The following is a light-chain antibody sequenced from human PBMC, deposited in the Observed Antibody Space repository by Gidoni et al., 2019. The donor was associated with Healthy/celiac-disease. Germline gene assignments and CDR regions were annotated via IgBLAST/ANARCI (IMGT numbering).Light chain of an antibody. J-gene: IGKJ4*01. Sequence: DIQMTQSPSSLSASVGDRVTITCQASQDISNYLNWYQQKPGKAPKRLIYDASNLETGVPSRFSGSGSGTDFTFTISSLQPEDIATYYCQQYDNLLITFGGXTKVEIK. CDR3: QQYDNLLIT. V-gene: IGKV1-33*01. CDR2: DAS. CDR1: QDISNY.